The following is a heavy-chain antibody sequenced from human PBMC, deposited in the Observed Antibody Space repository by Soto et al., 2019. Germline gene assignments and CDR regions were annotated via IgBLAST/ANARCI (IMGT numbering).Heavy chain of an antibody. J-gene: IGHJ4*02. CDR1: GFTFSSYA. CDR2: ISGSGGST. Sequence: GGSLRLSCAASGFTFSSYAMSWVRQAPGKGLEWVSAISGSGGSTYYADSVKGRFTISRDNSKNTLYLQMNSLRAEDTAVYYCAKGPPYYDFWSGYVFDYWGQGTLVTVSS. CDR3: AKGPPYYDFWSGYVFDY. V-gene: IGHV3-23*01. D-gene: IGHD3-3*01.